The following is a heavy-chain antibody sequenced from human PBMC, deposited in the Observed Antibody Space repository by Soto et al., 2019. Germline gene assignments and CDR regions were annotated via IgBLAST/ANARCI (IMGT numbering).Heavy chain of an antibody. D-gene: IGHD6-13*01. J-gene: IGHJ3*01. V-gene: IGHV1-18*01. Sequence: QAQLVQSGGEVKRPGASVKVSCKASGYTFNKYGFNWVRQAPGQGLEWMGRISAFNDYTNLAQKFQGRITLTTDASTNTAYMELQILRSDDTAMYYCSRGRGVVSPAGTPDAFDVWGQGTMVTVSS. CDR2: ISAFNDYT. CDR1: GYTFNKYG. CDR3: SRGRGVVSPAGTPDAFDV.